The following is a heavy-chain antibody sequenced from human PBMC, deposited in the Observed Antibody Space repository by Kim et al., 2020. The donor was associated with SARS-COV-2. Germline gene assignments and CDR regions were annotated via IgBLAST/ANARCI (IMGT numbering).Heavy chain of an antibody. CDR1: GGSISSYY. CDR3: ARDSCGGDCYYSSYYYGMDV. CDR2: IYYSGST. Sequence: SETLSLTCTVSGGSISSYYWSWIRQPPGKGLEWIGYIYYSGSTNYNPSLKSRVTISVDTSKNQFSLKLSSVTAADTAVYYCARDSCGGDCYYSSYYYGMDVWGQGTTVTVSS. V-gene: IGHV4-59*13. D-gene: IGHD2-21*02. J-gene: IGHJ6*02.